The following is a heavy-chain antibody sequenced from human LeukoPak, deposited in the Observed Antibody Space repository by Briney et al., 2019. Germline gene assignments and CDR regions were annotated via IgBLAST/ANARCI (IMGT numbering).Heavy chain of an antibody. CDR2: IIPIFGTA. CDR1: GGTFSSYA. J-gene: IGHJ4*02. V-gene: IGHV1-69*05. D-gene: IGHD6-19*01. Sequence: SVKVSCKASGGTFSSYAISWVRQAPGQGLEWMGGIIPIFGTANYAQKFQGRVTITTDESTSTAYMELSSLRSEDTAVYYCARDRVAVAGTLDYWGQGTLVTVSS. CDR3: ARDRVAVAGTLDY.